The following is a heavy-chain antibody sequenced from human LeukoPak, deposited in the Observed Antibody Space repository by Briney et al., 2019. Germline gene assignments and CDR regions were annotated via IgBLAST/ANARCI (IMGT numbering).Heavy chain of an antibody. J-gene: IGHJ4*02. CDR1: GGSISSYY. CDR3: ARGDSGSYSDSGIYFDY. D-gene: IGHD1-26*01. V-gene: IGHV4-59*01. Sequence: SETPSLTCTVSGGSISSYYWSWIRQPPGKGLEWIGYIYYSGSTNYNPSLKSRVTISVDTSKNQFSLKLSSVTAADTAVYYCARGDSGSYSDSGIYFDYWGQGTLVTVSS. CDR2: IYYSGST.